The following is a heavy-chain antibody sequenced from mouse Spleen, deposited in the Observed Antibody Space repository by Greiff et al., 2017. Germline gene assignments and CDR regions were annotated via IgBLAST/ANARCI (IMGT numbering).Heavy chain of an antibody. CDR2: ISSGGGNT. CDR3: ARRDGYYLTWFAY. V-gene: IGHV5-9*04. D-gene: IGHD2-3*01. Sequence: EVQRVESGGGLVKPGGSLKLSCAASGFTFSSYTMSWVRQTPAKRLEWVATISSGGGNTYYPDSVKGRFTISRDNARNTLYLQMSSLRSEDSAMYYCARRDGYYLTWFAYWGQGTLVTVSA. J-gene: IGHJ3*01. CDR1: GFTFSSYT.